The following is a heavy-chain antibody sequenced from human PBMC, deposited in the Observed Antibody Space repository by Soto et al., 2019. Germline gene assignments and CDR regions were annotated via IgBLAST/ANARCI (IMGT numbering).Heavy chain of an antibody. CDR1: GFTFSDHY. CDR3: ARDSYDFWSGYYHYYYYGMDV. CDR2: ISSSSSYT. V-gene: IGHV3-11*06. D-gene: IGHD3-3*01. J-gene: IGHJ6*02. Sequence: QVQLVESGGGLVKPGGSLRLSCAASGFTFSDHYMSWIRQAPGKGLEWVSYISSSSSYTNYADSVKGRFTISRDNAKNSLYLQMNSLRAEDTAVYYCARDSYDFWSGYYHYYYYGMDVWGQGTTVTVSS.